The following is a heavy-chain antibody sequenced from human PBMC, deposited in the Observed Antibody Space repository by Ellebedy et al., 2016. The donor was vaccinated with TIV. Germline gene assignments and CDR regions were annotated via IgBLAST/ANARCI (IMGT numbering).Heavy chain of an antibody. Sequence: PGGSLRLSCAASGFTFSSYAMNWVRQAPGKGLEWVSSINDISSHIYYADSLRGRFTISRDNAKNSLFLQMDNLRAEDTAVYYCARDPRPYLRYGHYDFWGQGTLVTVSS. V-gene: IGHV3-21*01. CDR2: INDISSHI. J-gene: IGHJ4*02. CDR1: GFTFSSYA. D-gene: IGHD3-9*01. CDR3: ARDPRPYLRYGHYDF.